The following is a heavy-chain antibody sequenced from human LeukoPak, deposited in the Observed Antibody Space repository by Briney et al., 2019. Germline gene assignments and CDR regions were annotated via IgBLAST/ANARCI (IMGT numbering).Heavy chain of an antibody. D-gene: IGHD1-26*01. CDR3: ARVNSGSYYYFDY. CDR2: MNPNSGNT. CDR1: GYTFTSYD. Sequence: ASVKVSCKASGYTFTSYDINWVRQATGQGLEWMGWMNPNSGNTGYAQKFQGRVTITRNTSISTAYMELSSLRSEDTAVYYCARVNSGSYYYFDYWLRGTLVTVSS. J-gene: IGHJ4*02. V-gene: IGHV1-8*03.